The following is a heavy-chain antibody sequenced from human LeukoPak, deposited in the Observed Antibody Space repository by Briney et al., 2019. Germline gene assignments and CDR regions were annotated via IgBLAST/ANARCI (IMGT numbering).Heavy chain of an antibody. CDR3: ARVEWVSLYIFDF. CDR1: GGSISSSS. V-gene: IGHV4-59*12. D-gene: IGHD3-3*01. CDR2: IYYSGGT. J-gene: IGHJ4*02. Sequence: SETLSLTCTVSGGSISSSSWSWLRQPPGKGLEWIGYIYYSGGTNYNPSLKSRVTISLDTSKNQFSLKLSSVTAADTAVYYCARVEWVSLYIFDFWGQGALVTVSS.